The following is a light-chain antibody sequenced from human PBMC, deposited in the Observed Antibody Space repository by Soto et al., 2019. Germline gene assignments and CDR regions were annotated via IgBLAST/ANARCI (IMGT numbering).Light chain of an antibody. CDR1: QSVSSY. CDR2: DAS. CDR3: QQHTNWPLT. J-gene: IGKJ4*01. V-gene: IGKV3-11*01. Sequence: EIGLTQSPATPSLSPGGRATLSRRASQSVSSYLAWYQQKPGQAPRLLIYDASNRATGIPARFSGSGSGTDFTLTISSLEPEDFAVYYCQQHTNWPLTFGGGTKVDIK.